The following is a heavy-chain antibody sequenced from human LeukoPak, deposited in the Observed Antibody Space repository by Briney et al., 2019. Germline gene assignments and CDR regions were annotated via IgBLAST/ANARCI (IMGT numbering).Heavy chain of an antibody. CDR2: ISYDGSNQ. Sequence: GGSLRLSSTVSGFTFSRYGMHWLRQAPGKGLEWVAGISYDGSNQHYGDSVKGRFTISRDNSKHTLYLQMNSLRGDDTAVYYCAKEGRRYFDYWGQGALVTVSS. J-gene: IGHJ4*02. V-gene: IGHV3-30*18. CDR3: AKEGRRYFDY. CDR1: GFTFSRYG.